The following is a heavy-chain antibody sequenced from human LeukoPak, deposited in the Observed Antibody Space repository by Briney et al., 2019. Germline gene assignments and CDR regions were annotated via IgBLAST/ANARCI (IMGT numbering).Heavy chain of an antibody. V-gene: IGHV3-48*04. D-gene: IGHD5-18*01. CDR2: ISSSGSTI. CDR3: ARDLSGVTGYTYGRGIDY. CDR1: GFTFSSYG. Sequence: PGGSLRLSCEASGFTFSSYGMNWVRQAPGKGLEWVSYISSSGSTIYYADSVKGRFTISRDNAKNSLYLQMNSLRAEDTAVYYCARDLSGVTGYTYGRGIDYWGQGTLVTVSS. J-gene: IGHJ4*02.